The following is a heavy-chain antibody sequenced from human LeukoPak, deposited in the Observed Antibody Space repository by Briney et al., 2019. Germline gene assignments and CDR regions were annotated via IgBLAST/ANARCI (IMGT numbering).Heavy chain of an antibody. CDR3: TRRGWCSSTSCYRFDP. D-gene: IGHD2-2*01. Sequence: PGGSLRLSCAASGFTFSGSAMHWVRQASGKGLEWVGRIRSKANSYATAYVASVKGRFTISRDDSKNTAYLQMNSLKTEDTAVYYCTRRGWCSSTSCYRFDPWGQGTLVTVSS. J-gene: IGHJ5*02. V-gene: IGHV3-73*01. CDR1: GFTFSGSA. CDR2: IRSKANSYAT.